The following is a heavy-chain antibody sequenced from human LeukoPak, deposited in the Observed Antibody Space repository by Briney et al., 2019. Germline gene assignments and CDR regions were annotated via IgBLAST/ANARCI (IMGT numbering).Heavy chain of an antibody. CDR2: IYTSGST. J-gene: IGHJ4*02. D-gene: IGHD3-10*01. CDR3: ARDLYCYGSGIDY. V-gene: IGHV4-61*02. Sequence: SETLSLTCTVSGGSISSGSYYWSWIRQPAGKGLEWIGRIYTSGSTNYNPSLKSRVTISVDTSKNQFSLKLSSVTAADTAVYYCARDLYCYGSGIDYWGQGTLVTVSS. CDR1: GGSISSGSYY.